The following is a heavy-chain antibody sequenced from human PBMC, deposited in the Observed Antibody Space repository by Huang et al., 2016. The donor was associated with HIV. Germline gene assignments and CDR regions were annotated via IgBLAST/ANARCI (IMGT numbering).Heavy chain of an antibody. CDR2: IYYSGTT. D-gene: IGHD5-18*01. V-gene: IGHV4-30-4*08. Sequence: QVQLQESGPGLVKPSQTLSLTCSVSGRSISSGGHYWRWIRQSPGRGLEWIGCIYYSGTTRYDPSLKSRVYISVATSKNQFSLKLTAVTAADTAVYYCARGLWAMVEGSFYFDYWGQGTLVTVSS. CDR3: ARGLWAMVEGSFYFDY. CDR1: GRSISSGGHY. J-gene: IGHJ4*02.